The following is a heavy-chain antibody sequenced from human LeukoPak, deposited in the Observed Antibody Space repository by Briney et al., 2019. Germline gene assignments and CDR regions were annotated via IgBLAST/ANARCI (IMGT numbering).Heavy chain of an antibody. D-gene: IGHD6-6*01. CDR3: ARFDDSSSVSYYYYYMDV. Sequence: SETLSLTCAVYGGSFSGYYWSWIRQPPGKGLDWIGEINHSGSTYYNPSLKSRVTISVDTSKNQFSLKLSSVTAADTAVYYCARFDDSSSVSYYYYYMDVWGKGTTITVSS. J-gene: IGHJ6*03. CDR1: GGSFSGYY. V-gene: IGHV4-34*01. CDR2: INHSGST.